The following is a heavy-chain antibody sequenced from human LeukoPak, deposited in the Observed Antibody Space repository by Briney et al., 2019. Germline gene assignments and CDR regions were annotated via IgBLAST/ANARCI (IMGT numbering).Heavy chain of an antibody. J-gene: IGHJ3*02. Sequence: GGSLRLSCAASGFTFSSYAMHWVRQAPGKGLEWVAVISYDGSNKYYADSVKGRFTISRDNSKNTLYLQMNSLRAEDTAVYYCAREELGRDAFDIWGQGTMVTVSS. CDR2: ISYDGSNK. CDR1: GFTFSSYA. D-gene: IGHD7-27*01. V-gene: IGHV3-30-3*01. CDR3: AREELGRDAFDI.